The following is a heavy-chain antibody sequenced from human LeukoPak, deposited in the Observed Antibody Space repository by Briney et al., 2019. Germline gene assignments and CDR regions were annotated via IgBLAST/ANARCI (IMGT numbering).Heavy chain of an antibody. CDR2: IYYSGST. J-gene: IGHJ4*02. Sequence: WETLSLTCTVSGGSISSSSYYWGWIRQPPGKGLAWLGSIYYSGSTYYNPSLKSRVTISVDTSKNQFPLKLSSVTAADTAVYYCARYYYGSGTPGWVFDYWGQGTLVTVSS. CDR3: ARYYYGSGTPGWVFDY. CDR1: GGSISSSSYY. D-gene: IGHD3-10*01. V-gene: IGHV4-39*01.